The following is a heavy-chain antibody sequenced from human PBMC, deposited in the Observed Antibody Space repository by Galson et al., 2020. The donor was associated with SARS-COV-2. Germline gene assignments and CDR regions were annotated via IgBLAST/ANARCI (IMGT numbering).Heavy chain of an antibody. Sequence: GGSLRLSCAAAGFTSSPGFSFSSYGMHWVRQAPGKGLEWVAFIWYDGSNILYADSVKGRFSISRDNSKNMVYLQMNSLRAEDTAVYYCVTEPAAIDNHYNFFYMDVWGKGTTVTVSS. D-gene: IGHD2-2*01. CDR1: GFTSSPGFSFSSYG. J-gene: IGHJ6*03. V-gene: IGHV3-30*02. CDR2: IWYDGSNI. CDR3: VTEPAAIDNHYNFFYMDV.